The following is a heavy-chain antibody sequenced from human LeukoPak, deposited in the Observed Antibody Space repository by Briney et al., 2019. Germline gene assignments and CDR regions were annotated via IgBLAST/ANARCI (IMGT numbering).Heavy chain of an antibody. V-gene: IGHV3-66*01. J-gene: IGHJ3*02. CDR1: AFSVSNIY. CDR3: AREYCSGGTCFDVFDI. CDR2: IYSNGAT. D-gene: IGHD2-15*01. Sequence: GGSLRLSCAASAFSVSNIYMTWVRQAPGKGLEWVSFIYSNGATYYADSVKGRFTISRDSSKNMLYLQMNSLRAEDTAVYYCAREYCSGGTCFDVFDIWGQGTMVTVSS.